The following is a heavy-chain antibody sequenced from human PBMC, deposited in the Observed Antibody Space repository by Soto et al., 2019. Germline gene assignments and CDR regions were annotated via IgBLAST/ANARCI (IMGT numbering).Heavy chain of an antibody. V-gene: IGHV1-3*01. Sequence: EASVKVSCKASGYTFTSYAMHWVRQAPGQRLEWMGWINAGNGNTKYSQKFQGRVTITRDTSASTAYMELSSLRSEDTAVYYCARDVSIAAALYDYWGQGTLVTVS. J-gene: IGHJ4*02. D-gene: IGHD6-13*01. CDR3: ARDVSIAAALYDY. CDR1: GYTFTSYA. CDR2: INAGNGNT.